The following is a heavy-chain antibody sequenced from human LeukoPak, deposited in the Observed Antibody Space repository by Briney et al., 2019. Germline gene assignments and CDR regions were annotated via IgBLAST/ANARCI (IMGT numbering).Heavy chain of an antibody. CDR2: ISWNSGSI. CDR1: GFTFDDYA. CDR3: AKGGSSRVDYYMAV. J-gene: IGHJ6*03. D-gene: IGHD6-6*01. Sequence: GRSLRLSCAASGFTFDDYAMHWVRQAPGKGLEWVSGISWNSGSIGYADSVKGRFTISRDNAKNSLYLQMNSLRAEDTALYYCAKGGSSRVDYYMAVWGKGTTVTVSS. V-gene: IGHV3-9*01.